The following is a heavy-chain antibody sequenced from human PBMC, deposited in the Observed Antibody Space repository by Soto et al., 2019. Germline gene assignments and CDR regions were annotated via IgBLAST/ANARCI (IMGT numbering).Heavy chain of an antibody. J-gene: IGHJ2*01. Sequence: QVQLVQSGAEVKKPGSSVKVSCKASGGTFSSYTISWVRQAPGQGLEWMGRIIPILGIANYAQKFQGRVTITADKSTSTAHMELSSLRSEDTAVYYCARGGYYYDSSGYYGGWYFDLWGRGTLVTVSS. V-gene: IGHV1-69*02. CDR1: GGTFSSYT. CDR3: ARGGYYYDSSGYYGGWYFDL. D-gene: IGHD3-22*01. CDR2: IIPILGIA.